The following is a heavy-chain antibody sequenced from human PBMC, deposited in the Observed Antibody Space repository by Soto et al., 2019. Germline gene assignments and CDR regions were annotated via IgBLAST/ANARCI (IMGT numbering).Heavy chain of an antibody. J-gene: IGHJ4*02. D-gene: IGHD6-19*01. CDR2: INAGNGNT. CDR1: GYTFTSYA. CDR3: ASIAVASPVTKY. V-gene: IGHV1-3*01. Sequence: ASVKVSCKASGYTFTSYAMHWVRQAPGQRLEWMGWINAGNGNTKYSQKFQGRVTITRDTSASTAYMELSSLRSEDTAVYYCASIAVASPVTKYWGQGTLVTVSS.